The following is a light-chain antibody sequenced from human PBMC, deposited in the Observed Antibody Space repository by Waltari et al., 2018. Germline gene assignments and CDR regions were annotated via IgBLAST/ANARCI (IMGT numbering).Light chain of an antibody. CDR2: GAS. Sequence: ASQNIGSNVSWYQQKRGQPPSLLIYGASTRATDIPARFSVSVSGTEFTLTISILQSEDYAVYYCPQYNSWPPYTFGQGTRLEIK. CDR3: PQYNSWPPYT. J-gene: IGKJ2*01. V-gene: IGKV3-15*01. CDR1: QNIGSN.